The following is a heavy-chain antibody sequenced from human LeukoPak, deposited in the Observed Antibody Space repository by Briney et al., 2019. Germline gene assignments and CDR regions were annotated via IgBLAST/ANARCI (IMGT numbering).Heavy chain of an antibody. J-gene: IGHJ4*02. V-gene: IGHV3-11*01. D-gene: IGHD5-24*01. CDR3: ARSPLDGYNYLDY. CDR1: GFTFSDYY. Sequence: GGSLRLSCAASGFTFSDYYMSWIRQAPGKGLEWVSYISSSGSTIYYADSVKGRFTISRDNAKNSLYLQMNSLRAEDTAVYYCARSPLDGYNYLDYWGQGTLVTVSS. CDR2: ISSSGSTI.